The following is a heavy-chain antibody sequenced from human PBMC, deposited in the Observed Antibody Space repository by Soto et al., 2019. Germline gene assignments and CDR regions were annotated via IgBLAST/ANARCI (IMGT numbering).Heavy chain of an antibody. CDR1: GYTFTSYA. CDR2: INAGNGNT. D-gene: IGHD6-6*01. CDR3: ARAPGGSSSFVGY. Sequence: QVQLVQSGAEEKKPGASVKVSCKASGYTFTSYAMHWVRQAPGQRLEWRGWINAGNGNTKYSQKFQGRVTITRDTSASTAYMELSSLRSEDTAVYYCARAPGGSSSFVGYWGQGTLVTVSS. J-gene: IGHJ4*02. V-gene: IGHV1-3*05.